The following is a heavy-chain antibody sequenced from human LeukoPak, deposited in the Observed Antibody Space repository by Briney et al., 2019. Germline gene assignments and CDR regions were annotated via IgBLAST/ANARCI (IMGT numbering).Heavy chain of an antibody. V-gene: IGHV3-11*01. Sequence: PGGSLRLSCAASGFTFSDYHMNWIRQAPGKGLEWVSYISPRGGSMYFADSVKGGFTISRDNAENSLFLQMNSLTADDTAVYYCAAGRDIAVAGPGGYFDYWGQGTLVTVSS. J-gene: IGHJ4*02. CDR1: GFTFSDYH. CDR2: ISPRGGSM. CDR3: AAGRDIAVAGPGGYFDY. D-gene: IGHD6-19*01.